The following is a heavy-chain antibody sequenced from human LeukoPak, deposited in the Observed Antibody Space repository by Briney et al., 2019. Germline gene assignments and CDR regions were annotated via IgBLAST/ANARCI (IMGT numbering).Heavy chain of an antibody. Sequence: PGGSLRLSCAASGFTFSSSAMSWVRLAPGKGLGWVSGISGSDGSTYYADSVKGRFTISRDNSKNTLFLQMNSLRAEDTAVYYCAKDSAKKYDDYWGQGTLVTVSS. CDR3: AKDSAKKYDDY. V-gene: IGHV3-23*01. J-gene: IGHJ4*02. CDR2: ISGSDGST. CDR1: GFTFSSSA. D-gene: IGHD2/OR15-2a*01.